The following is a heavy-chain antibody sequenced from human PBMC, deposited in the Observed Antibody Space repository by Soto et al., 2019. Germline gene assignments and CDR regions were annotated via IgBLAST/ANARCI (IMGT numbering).Heavy chain of an antibody. J-gene: IGHJ4*02. D-gene: IGHD3-3*01. CDR3: ARDPPDLEWLSANYFDY. V-gene: IGHV1-18*01. Sequence: QVQLVQSGAEVKKPGASVKVSCKASGYTFTSYCISWVRQAPGQGLEWMGWISAYNGNTNYAQKLQGRVTMTTDTSTSTAYMELRSLRSDDTAVYYCARDPPDLEWLSANYFDYWGQGTLVTVSS. CDR2: ISAYNGNT. CDR1: GYTFTSYC.